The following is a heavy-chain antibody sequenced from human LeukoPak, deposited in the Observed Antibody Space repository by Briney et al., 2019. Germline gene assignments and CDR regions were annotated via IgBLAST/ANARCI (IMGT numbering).Heavy chain of an antibody. CDR3: ARVNVPRDCSSTSCYVGYYMDV. Sequence: SETLSLTCSVSGGPIRSSYWSWIRQPARKGLEWIGRIYTSGSTHYNPSLKSRVTMSVDTSKNQYSLKLSSVTAADTAVYYCARVNVPRDCSSTSCYVGYYMDVWGKGTTVTISS. D-gene: IGHD2-2*01. J-gene: IGHJ6*03. V-gene: IGHV4-4*07. CDR2: IYTSGST. CDR1: GGPIRSSY.